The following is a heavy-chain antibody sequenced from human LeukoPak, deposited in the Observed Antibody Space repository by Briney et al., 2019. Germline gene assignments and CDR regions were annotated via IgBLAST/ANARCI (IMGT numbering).Heavy chain of an antibody. Sequence: SETLSLTCTVSGGSISSYDWSWIRQPAGKGLEWIGRTYTSGSTNYNPSLKSRVTMSVDMSKNQFSLKLSSMIAADTAVYYCARGRGVGATIADYWGQGTLVTVSS. J-gene: IGHJ4*02. CDR1: GGSISSYD. CDR3: ARGRGVGATIADY. CDR2: TYTSGST. V-gene: IGHV4-4*07. D-gene: IGHD1-26*01.